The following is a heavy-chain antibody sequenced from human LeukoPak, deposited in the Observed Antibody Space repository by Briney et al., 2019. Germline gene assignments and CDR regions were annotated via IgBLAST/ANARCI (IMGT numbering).Heavy chain of an antibody. J-gene: IGHJ4*02. D-gene: IGHD4-11*01. CDR2: ISHSGST. Sequence: PSETLSLTCTVYGGSFSDYHWSWIRQPPGKGLEWIGEISHSGSTNYNPSLMGRVTMSVDTSKNQFSLKLSSVSAADTAVYCCARARGPTVLYYFDYWGQGALVTVSS. CDR1: GGSFSDYH. V-gene: IGHV4-34*01. CDR3: ARARGPTVLYYFDY.